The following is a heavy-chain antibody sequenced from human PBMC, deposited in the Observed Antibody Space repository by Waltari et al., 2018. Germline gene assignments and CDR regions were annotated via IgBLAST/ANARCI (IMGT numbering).Heavy chain of an antibody. CDR2: IYYSGST. CDR3: AQDGKDAFDI. J-gene: IGHJ3*02. V-gene: IGHV4-39*07. CDR1: GGSISSSSYS. Sequence: QLQLQESGPGLVKPSEPLSLTCTVSGGSISSSSYSWGWIRQPPGKGLEWIGSIYYSGSTYYNPSLKSRVTISVDTSKNQFSLKLSSVTAADTAVYYCAQDGKDAFDIWGQGTMVTVSS.